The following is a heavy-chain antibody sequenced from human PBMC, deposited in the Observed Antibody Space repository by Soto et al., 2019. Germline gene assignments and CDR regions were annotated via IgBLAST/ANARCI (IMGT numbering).Heavy chain of an antibody. J-gene: IGHJ6*02. Sequence: ASVKVSCKASGYTFTSYGISWVRQAPGQGLEWMGWISPYNGNTNYAQKLQGRVTMTTDTSTSTAYMELRSLRSDDTAVYYCARDQADSSGWYPGGYYYYGMDVWGQGTTVTV. CDR1: GYTFTSYG. CDR3: ARDQADSSGWYPGGYYYYGMDV. D-gene: IGHD6-19*01. V-gene: IGHV1-18*01. CDR2: ISPYNGNT.